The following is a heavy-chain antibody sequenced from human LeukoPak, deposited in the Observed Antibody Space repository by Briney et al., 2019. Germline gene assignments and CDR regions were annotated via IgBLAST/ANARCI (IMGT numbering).Heavy chain of an antibody. Sequence: PSETLSLTCAVYGGSFSCYYWSWIRQPPGKGLEWIGEINHSGSTNYNPSLKSRVTISVDTSKNQFSLKLSSETAADTAVYYCARVNSSSWYNWFAPWGQGTLVTVSS. CDR1: GGSFSCYY. CDR2: INHSGST. J-gene: IGHJ5*02. CDR3: ARVNSSSWYNWFAP. D-gene: IGHD6-13*01. V-gene: IGHV4-34*01.